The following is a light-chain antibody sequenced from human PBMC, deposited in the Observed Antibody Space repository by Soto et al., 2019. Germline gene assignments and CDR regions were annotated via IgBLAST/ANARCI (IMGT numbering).Light chain of an antibody. CDR3: QSYDSSLSGGV. J-gene: IGLJ3*02. V-gene: IGLV1-40*01. CDR2: GNS. Sequence: SVLTQPPSVSGAPGQRVTISCTGSSSNIGAGYDVHWYQQLPGTAPKLLIYGNSNRPSGVPDRFSGSKSGTSASLAITGVQAEDEADYYCQSYDSSLSGGVFGGGTKLTVL. CDR1: SSNIGAGYD.